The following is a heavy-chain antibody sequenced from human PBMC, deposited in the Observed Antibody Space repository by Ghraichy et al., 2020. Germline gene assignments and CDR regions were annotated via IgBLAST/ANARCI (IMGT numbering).Heavy chain of an antibody. CDR1: AFTFANFW. J-gene: IGHJ6*03. CDR2: IKHDESES. D-gene: IGHD2-15*01. CDR3: ARLAVYRFFYYYYMDV. Sequence: GGSLRLSCEASAFTFANFWMTWVRQAPGKGLEWVATIKHDESESYYLDSVRGRFTISRDNAKNLLYLDMNSLGIEDAAVYYCARLAVYRFFYYYYMDVWGGGTTVTVSS. V-gene: IGHV3-7*01.